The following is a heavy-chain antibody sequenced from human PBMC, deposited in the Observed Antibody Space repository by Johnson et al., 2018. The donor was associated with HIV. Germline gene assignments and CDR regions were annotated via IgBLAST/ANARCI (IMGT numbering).Heavy chain of an antibody. CDR3: ARDWGTIQLWSSGAFDI. J-gene: IGHJ3*02. CDR2: ISWDGGST. CDR1: GFTFDDYA. Sequence: VQLVESGGVVVQPGGSLRLSCAASGFTFDDYAMHWVRQAPGKGLEWVSLISWDGGSTYYADSVKGSFTISRDNSKNTLYLQMNSLRAEDTAVYYCARDWGTIQLWSSGAFDIWGQGTMVTVSS. V-gene: IGHV3-43D*03. D-gene: IGHD5-18*01.